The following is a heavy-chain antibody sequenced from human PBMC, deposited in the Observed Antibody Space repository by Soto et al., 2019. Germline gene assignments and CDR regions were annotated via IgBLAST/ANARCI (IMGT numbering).Heavy chain of an antibody. CDR3: ARLLWFGELSCDAFDI. J-gene: IGHJ3*02. D-gene: IGHD3-10*01. CDR1: GGSISSSSYY. CDR2: IYYSGST. V-gene: IGHV4-39*01. Sequence: QLQLQESGPGLVKPSETLSLTCTVSGGSISSSSYYWGWIRQPPGKGLEWIGSIYYSGSTYYNPSHKGRVTISVDTSTNQFSLKLSSVTAADTAVYYCARLLWFGELSCDAFDIWGQGTMVTVSS.